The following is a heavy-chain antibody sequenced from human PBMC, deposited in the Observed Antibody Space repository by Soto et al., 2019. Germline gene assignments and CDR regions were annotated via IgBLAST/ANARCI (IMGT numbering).Heavy chain of an antibody. J-gene: IGHJ4*02. CDR3: ARARRYCSGATCYTDFDY. V-gene: IGHV1-2*04. CDR1: GYTFTDYY. CDR2: INPNNGDT. Sequence: GASVKVSCKASGYTFTDYYIHWVRQAPGQGLEWMGWINPNNGDTNLPQNLQGWVTMTRDTSISTVYLELSRLTSDDTAVYFCARARRYCSGATCYTDFDYWGQRTQVTVSS. D-gene: IGHD2-2*02.